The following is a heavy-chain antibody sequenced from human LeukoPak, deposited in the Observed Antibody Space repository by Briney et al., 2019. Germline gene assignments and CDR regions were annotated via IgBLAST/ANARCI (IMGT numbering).Heavy chain of an antibody. CDR3: AREPRYCSRTTSCYHANYFYYMDV. V-gene: IGHV1-69*04. D-gene: IGHD2-2*01. Sequence: SVKVSCKASGGTFSSYAISWVRQAPGQGLEWMGRIIPVLGIANYAQKFQGRVTITADKSTSTAYMELSSLRSEDTAVYYCAREPRYCSRTTSCYHANYFYYMDVWGKGTTVTVSS. J-gene: IGHJ6*03. CDR1: GGTFSSYA. CDR2: IIPVLGIA.